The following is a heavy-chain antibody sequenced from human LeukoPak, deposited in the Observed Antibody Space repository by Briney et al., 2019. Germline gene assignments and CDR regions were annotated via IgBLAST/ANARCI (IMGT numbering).Heavy chain of an antibody. CDR3: AREPPESPANTDSSGYYYVDYFDY. Sequence: SETLSLTCTVSGGSISSSSYYWGWIRQPPGKGLEWIGSIYYSGSTYYNPSLKSRVTISVDTSKNQFSLKLSSVTAADTAVYYCAREPPESPANTDSSGYYYVDYFDYWGQGTLVTVSS. CDR2: IYYSGST. V-gene: IGHV4-39*07. J-gene: IGHJ4*02. CDR1: GGSISSSSYY. D-gene: IGHD3-22*01.